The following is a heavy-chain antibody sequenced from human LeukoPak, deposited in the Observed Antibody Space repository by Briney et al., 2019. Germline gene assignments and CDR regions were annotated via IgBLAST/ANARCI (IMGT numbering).Heavy chain of an antibody. CDR2: IYYSGST. D-gene: IGHD6-6*01. J-gene: IGHJ3*02. V-gene: IGHV4-59*11. CDR1: GGSISSHY. Sequence: SETLSLTCTVSGGSISSHYWSWIRQPPGKGREWIGYIYYSGSTNYNPSLKSRVPISVDTSKNQFSLKLSSVTAADTAVYYCARDGEYSSSPGAFDIWGQGTMVTVSS. CDR3: ARDGEYSSSPGAFDI.